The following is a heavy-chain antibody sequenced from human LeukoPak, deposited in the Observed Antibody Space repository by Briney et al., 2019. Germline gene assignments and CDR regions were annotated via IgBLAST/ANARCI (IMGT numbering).Heavy chain of an antibody. CDR3: ARGPYSYDSSGAFDI. J-gene: IGHJ3*02. V-gene: IGHV4-61*02. CDR2: IYTSGST. D-gene: IGHD3-22*01. CDR1: GGSISSGTYC. Sequence: SETLSLTCTVSGGSISSGTYCWSWIRQPAGKGLEWIGRIYTSGSTHYNPSLKSRVTISIDTSRNQFSLKLNSVTAADTAVYFCARGPYSYDSSGAFDIWGQGTMVTVSS.